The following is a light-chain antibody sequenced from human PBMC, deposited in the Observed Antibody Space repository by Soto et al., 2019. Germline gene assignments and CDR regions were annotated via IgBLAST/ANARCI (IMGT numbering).Light chain of an antibody. J-gene: IGLJ2*01. CDR2: GNN. CDR3: QSYDSSLSGSV. Sequence: QSALTQPPSVSGAPGQRVTISCTGSSSNVGSGYDVHWYQQLPGTVPKLLIRGNNNRPSGVPDRFSGSKSGTSASLAITGLQAEDEGDYYCQSYDSSLSGSVFGGGTKLTVL. CDR1: SSNVGSGYD. V-gene: IGLV1-40*01.